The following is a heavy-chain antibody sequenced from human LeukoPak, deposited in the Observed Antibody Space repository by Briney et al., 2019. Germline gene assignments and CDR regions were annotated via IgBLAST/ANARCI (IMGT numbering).Heavy chain of an antibody. V-gene: IGHV1-69*13. CDR1: GGTFSSYA. J-gene: IGHJ5*02. CDR2: IIPIFGTA. CDR3: ARGGGNIVVVPAAIFQYIWFDP. D-gene: IGHD2-2*01. Sequence: SVTVSCTASGGTFSSYAISWVRQAPGQGLEWMGGIIPIFGTANYAQKFQGRVTITADESTSTAYMELSSLRSEDTAVYYCARGGGNIVVVPAAIFQYIWFDPWGRGTLVTVSS.